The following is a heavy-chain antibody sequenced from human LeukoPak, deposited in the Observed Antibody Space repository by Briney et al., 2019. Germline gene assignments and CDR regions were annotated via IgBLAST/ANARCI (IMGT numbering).Heavy chain of an antibody. CDR2: INHSGST. Sequence: KPSETLSLTCAVYGGSFSGYYWSWIRQPPGKGLEWIGEINHSGSTNYNPSLKSRVTMSVDTSKNQFSLKLSSVTAADTAVYYCARDLNYYDSSGYYPGGYYYYYMDVWGKGTTVTVSS. D-gene: IGHD3-22*01. CDR3: ARDLNYYDSSGYYPGGYYYYYMDV. J-gene: IGHJ6*03. CDR1: GGSFSGYY. V-gene: IGHV4-34*01.